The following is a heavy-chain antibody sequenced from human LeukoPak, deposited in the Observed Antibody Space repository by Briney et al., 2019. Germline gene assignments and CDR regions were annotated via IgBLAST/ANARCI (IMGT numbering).Heavy chain of an antibody. V-gene: IGHV3-21*01. J-gene: IGHJ4*02. CDR1: GFTFSSYS. Sequence: GGSLRLSCAASGFTFSSYSMNWVRQAPGKGLEWVSSISSSSSYIYYADSVKGRFTISRDNAKNTLYLQMNSLRAEDTAVYYCATLLDSGWYSSAIGYWGQGTLVTVSS. D-gene: IGHD6-19*01. CDR2: ISSSSSYI. CDR3: ATLLDSGWYSSAIGY.